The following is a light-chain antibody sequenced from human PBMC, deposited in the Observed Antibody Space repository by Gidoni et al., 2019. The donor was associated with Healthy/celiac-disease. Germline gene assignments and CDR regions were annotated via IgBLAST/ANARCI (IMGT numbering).Light chain of an antibody. CDR3: QHYNSYLFT. J-gene: IGKJ3*01. CDR1: QSISSW. V-gene: IGKV1-5*03. Sequence: DIQMTQSPSTLSASVGDRVTITCRASQSISSWLAWYQQKPGKAPKLLIYKASRLESGGPSRFSGSGSGTEFTLTISSLQPDDFATYYCQHYNSYLFTFGPGTKVDIK. CDR2: KAS.